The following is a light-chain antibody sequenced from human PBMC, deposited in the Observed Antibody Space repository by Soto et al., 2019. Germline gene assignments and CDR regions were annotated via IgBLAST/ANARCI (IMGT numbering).Light chain of an antibody. CDR1: QGISSY. J-gene: IGKJ1*01. Sequence: AIRMTQSPSSFSASTGDRVTITCRASQGISSYLAWYQQKPGKAPKLLIYAASTLQSGVPSRFSGSGSGTDFTLTISCLQSEDFATYSCQQYYSYLRTFGQGTKVEIK. CDR3: QQYYSYLRT. V-gene: IGKV1-8*01. CDR2: AAS.